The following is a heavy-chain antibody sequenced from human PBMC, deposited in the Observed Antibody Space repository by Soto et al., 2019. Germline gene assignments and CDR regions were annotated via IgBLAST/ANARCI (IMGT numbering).Heavy chain of an antibody. D-gene: IGHD3-22*01. Sequence: QVRLVESGGGVVQPGRSLRLSCAASGFTFSSYGMHWVRQAPGKGLEWVAVIWYDGSNKYYADSVKGRFTISRDNSKNTLYLQMNSLRAEDTAVYYCARDAYYYDSSGYPPNYYYYGMDVWGQGTTVTVSS. J-gene: IGHJ6*02. V-gene: IGHV3-33*01. CDR2: IWYDGSNK. CDR1: GFTFSSYG. CDR3: ARDAYYYDSSGYPPNYYYYGMDV.